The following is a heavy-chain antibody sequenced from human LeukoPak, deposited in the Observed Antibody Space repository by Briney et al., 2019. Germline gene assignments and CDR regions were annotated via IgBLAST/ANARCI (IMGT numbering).Heavy chain of an antibody. V-gene: IGHV4-4*02. CDR1: GGSISSSNW. D-gene: IGHD3-22*01. Sequence: PSETLSLTCAVSGGSISSSNWWSWVRQPPGKGLEWIGEIYHRGSTNYNPSLKSRVTISVDKSKNQFSLKLSSVTAADTAVYYCAREGATYYYDSSGYYYLGAFDIWGQGTMVTVSS. CDR3: AREGATYYYDSSGYYYLGAFDI. J-gene: IGHJ3*02. CDR2: IYHRGST.